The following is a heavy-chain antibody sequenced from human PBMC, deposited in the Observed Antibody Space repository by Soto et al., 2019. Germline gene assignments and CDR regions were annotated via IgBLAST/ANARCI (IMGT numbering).Heavy chain of an antibody. CDR1: GGSISSSSYY. CDR2: IYYNGNT. D-gene: IGHD3-16*01. V-gene: IGHV4-39*01. J-gene: IGHJ4*02. CDR3: ARQTGVFGHYFDY. Sequence: QLRLQEAGPGLVKPSETLSLTCTVSGGSISSSSYYWGWIRQPPGKGPEWIGAIYYNGNTYYNPSLKSRVTRSVDTSKNQFSLKLSSATAADTAMYYCARQTGVFGHYFDYWGQGTLVTVSS.